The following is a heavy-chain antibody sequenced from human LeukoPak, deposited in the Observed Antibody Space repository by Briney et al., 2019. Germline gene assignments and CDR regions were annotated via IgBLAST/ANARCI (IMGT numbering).Heavy chain of an antibody. CDR2: ISGSGGST. CDR3: ARDRYYYDSSGYYYFDY. CDR1: GFTFSSYA. D-gene: IGHD3-22*01. Sequence: PGGSLRLSCAASGFTFSSYAMSWVCQAPGKGLEWVSAISGSGGSTYYADSVKGRFTISRDNSKNTLYLQMNSLRAEDTAVYYCARDRYYYDSSGYYYFDYWGQGTLVTVSS. J-gene: IGHJ4*02. V-gene: IGHV3-23*01.